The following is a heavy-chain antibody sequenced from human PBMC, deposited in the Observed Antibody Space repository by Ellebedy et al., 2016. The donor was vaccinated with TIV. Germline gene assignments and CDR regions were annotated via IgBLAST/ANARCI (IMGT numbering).Heavy chain of an antibody. CDR3: ARDRTGTSFDY. CDR1: GYSISSGYY. CDR2: IYHSGST. V-gene: IGHV4-38-2*02. J-gene: IGHJ4*02. D-gene: IGHD1-7*01. Sequence: SETLSLTCTVSGYSISSGYYWGWIQQPPGKGLEWIGSIYHSGSTYYNPSLKSRVTISVDTSKNQFSLKLRSVTAADTAVYYCARDRTGTSFDYWGQGTLVTVSS.